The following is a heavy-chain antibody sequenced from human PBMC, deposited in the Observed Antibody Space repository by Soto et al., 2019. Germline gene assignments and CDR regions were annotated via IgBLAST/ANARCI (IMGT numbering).Heavy chain of an antibody. D-gene: IGHD4-17*01. Sequence: QVQLVQSGAEVTKPGASVKVSCKASGYTFTTYDVNWVRQATGQGLEWMGWMNPNSGNTGYAQKFQGRVTMTRNTSISTVYMELSSLRFDDTAVYYCAIDYGDYVWDYWGQGTLVTVSS. CDR1: GYTFTTYD. CDR3: AIDYGDYVWDY. V-gene: IGHV1-8*01. CDR2: MNPNSGNT. J-gene: IGHJ4*02.